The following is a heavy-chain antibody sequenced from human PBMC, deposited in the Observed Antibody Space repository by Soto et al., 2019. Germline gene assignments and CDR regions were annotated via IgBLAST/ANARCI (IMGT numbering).Heavy chain of an antibody. J-gene: IGHJ4*02. V-gene: IGHV3-21*01. CDR3: ARDGVGATTFFGYFDF. Sequence: GGSLRLSCAASGFTFSSYSMNWVRQAPGKGLEWVSSISSSSSYIYYADSVKGRFTISRDNAKNSLYLQMNSLRAEDTAVYYCARDGVGATTFFGYFDFWGQGTLVTVSS. CDR2: ISSSSSYI. D-gene: IGHD1-26*01. CDR1: GFTFSSYS.